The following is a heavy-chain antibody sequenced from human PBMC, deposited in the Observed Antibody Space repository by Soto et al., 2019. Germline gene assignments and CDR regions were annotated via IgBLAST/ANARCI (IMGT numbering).Heavy chain of an antibody. Sequence: SETLPLSCTVSGGSVSGGIYYWSWIPQPPGKGLEWIGYIYYSGSTNYNPSLKSRVTISVDTSKNQFSLKLSSVTAEDTAVYYCARDRTTEYYYGMDVWGQGTTVTVSS. V-gene: IGHV4-61*01. CDR2: IYYSGST. CDR3: ARDRTTEYYYGMDV. CDR1: GGSVSGGIYY. D-gene: IGHD1-7*01. J-gene: IGHJ6*02.